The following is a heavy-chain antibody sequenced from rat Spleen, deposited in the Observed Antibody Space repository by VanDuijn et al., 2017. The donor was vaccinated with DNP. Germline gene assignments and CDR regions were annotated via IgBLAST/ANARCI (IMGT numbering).Heavy chain of an antibody. CDR3: TTERDYGGYYFDY. Sequence: EVQLVASGGGLVQPGRSLKLSCAASGFTFSDYYMAWVRQAPTEGLECVAYISYHGGNTFYGDSVKGRFTISRDNAENTVYLQMNSLRSEDTATYYCTTERDYGGYYFDYWGQGVMVTVSS. CDR2: ISYHGGNT. D-gene: IGHD1-11*01. CDR1: GFTFSDYY. V-gene: IGHV5-20*01. J-gene: IGHJ2*01.